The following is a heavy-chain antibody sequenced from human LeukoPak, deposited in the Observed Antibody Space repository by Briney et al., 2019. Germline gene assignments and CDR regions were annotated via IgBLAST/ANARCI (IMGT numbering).Heavy chain of an antibody. CDR1: GGSISSGGHS. V-gene: IGHV4-30-2*01. J-gene: IGHJ5*02. CDR2: IYHSGST. Sequence: PSETLSLTCAVSGGSISSGGHSWSWIRQPPGKGLEWIGYIYHSGSTYYNPSLKSRVTISVDRSKNQFSLKLSSVTAADTAVYYCARYCSSTSCHGYRFDPWGQGTLVTVSS. CDR3: ARYCSSTSCHGYRFDP. D-gene: IGHD2-2*01.